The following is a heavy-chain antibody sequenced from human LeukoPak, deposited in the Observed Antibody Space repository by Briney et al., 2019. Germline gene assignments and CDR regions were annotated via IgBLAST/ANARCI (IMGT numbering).Heavy chain of an antibody. CDR1: GYTFTGYY. V-gene: IGHV1-2*02. CDR2: INPNSGGT. J-gene: IGHJ4*02. D-gene: IGHD6-19*01. Sequence: ASVKVSCKASGYTFTGYYMHWVRQAPGQGLEWMGWINPNSGGTNYAQKFQGRVTMTRDTSISTAYMELSRLRPDDTAVYYCARSRRWLVKFDYWGQGTLVTVSS. CDR3: ARSRRWLVKFDY.